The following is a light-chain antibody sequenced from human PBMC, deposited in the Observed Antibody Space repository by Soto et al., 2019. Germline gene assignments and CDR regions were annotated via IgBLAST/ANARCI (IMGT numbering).Light chain of an antibody. CDR1: NIGSKS. CDR3: QVWDNTGDPVV. CDR2: HDS. Sequence: SYELTQPPSVSVAPGKTARITCGGNNIGSKSVHWYQQRPCQAPALVMFHDSDRPSGIPERFSGSNSGNTATLTINRVEAGDEADYYCQVWDNTGDPVVFGGGTKLTVL. J-gene: IGLJ2*01. V-gene: IGLV3-21*04.